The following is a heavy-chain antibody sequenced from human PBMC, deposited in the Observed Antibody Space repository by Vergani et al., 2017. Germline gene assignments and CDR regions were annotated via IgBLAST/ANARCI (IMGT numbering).Heavy chain of an antibody. CDR3: ARLKYCSGGSCYLGSFYYYGMAV. Sequence: QVQLQQWGAGLLKPSETLSLTCAVYGGSFSGYYWSWIRQPPGKGLEWIGEINHSGSTNYNPSLKSRVTISVDTSTNQFSLKLSSVTAADTAVYYCARLKYCSGGSCYLGSFYYYGMAVWSQGTTVTVSS. CDR2: INHSGST. D-gene: IGHD2-15*01. V-gene: IGHV4-34*01. J-gene: IGHJ6*02. CDR1: GGSFSGYY.